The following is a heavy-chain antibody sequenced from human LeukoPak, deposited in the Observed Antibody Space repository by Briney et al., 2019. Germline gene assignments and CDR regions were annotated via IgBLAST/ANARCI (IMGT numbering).Heavy chain of an antibody. CDR1: GGSISSVGYS. V-gene: IGHV4-30-2*01. Sequence: NPSETLSLTCAVSGGSISSVGYSWSWLRQPPGKGREGIGYIYHSGSTYYNPSLEIRVTISVAKSKNQLTLKLSSVTAADTPLYYCASYYDSSGYYRVYWGEGTLLTVSS. D-gene: IGHD3-22*01. J-gene: IGHJ4*02. CDR3: ASYYDSSGYYRVY. CDR2: IYHSGST.